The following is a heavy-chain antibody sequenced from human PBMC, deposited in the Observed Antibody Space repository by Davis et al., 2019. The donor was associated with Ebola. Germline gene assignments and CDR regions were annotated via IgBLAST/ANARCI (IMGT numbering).Heavy chain of an antibody. CDR2: IKSKSDGGTK. CDR1: GITFIDAW. D-gene: IGHD3-3*01. Sequence: PGGSLRLSCAASGITFIDAWMNWVRQAPGKGLEWVGRIKSKSDGGTKDYAAPVKGRFSISRDDSKNTLYLHIHSLKTEDTAVYYCTTEGADFWSGLDYWGQGILVTVSS. CDR3: TTEGADFWSGLDY. J-gene: IGHJ4*02. V-gene: IGHV3-15*01.